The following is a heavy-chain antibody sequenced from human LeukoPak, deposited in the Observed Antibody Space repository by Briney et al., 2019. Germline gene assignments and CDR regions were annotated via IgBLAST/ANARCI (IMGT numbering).Heavy chain of an antibody. CDR1: GGSFSGYY. CDR2: INHSGST. Sequence: PSETLSLTCAVHGGSFSGYYWSWIRQPPGKGREWIGEINHSGSTNYNPSLKSRVTISVDTSKNQFSLKLSSVTAADTAVYYCASRTLGQLLANFDYWGQGTLVTVSS. J-gene: IGHJ4*02. D-gene: IGHD2-2*01. V-gene: IGHV4-34*01. CDR3: ASRTLGQLLANFDY.